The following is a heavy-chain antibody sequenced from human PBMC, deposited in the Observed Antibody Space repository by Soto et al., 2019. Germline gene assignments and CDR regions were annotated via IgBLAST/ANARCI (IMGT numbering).Heavy chain of an antibody. J-gene: IGHJ4*02. Sequence: SETLSLTCTVSGGSVSSGSYYWSWIRQPPGKGLEWIGYIYYGGSTNYNPSLKSRVTISVDTSKNQFSLKLSSVTAADTAVYYCARVGRTTYDYDSSGSRVPQYYFDYWGQGTLVTVSS. V-gene: IGHV4-61*01. CDR2: IYYGGST. D-gene: IGHD3-22*01. CDR1: GGSVSSGSYY. CDR3: ARVGRTTYDYDSSGSRVPQYYFDY.